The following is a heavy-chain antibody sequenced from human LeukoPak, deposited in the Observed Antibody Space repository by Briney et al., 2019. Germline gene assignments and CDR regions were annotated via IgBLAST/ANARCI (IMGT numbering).Heavy chain of an antibody. D-gene: IGHD5-12*01. J-gene: IGHJ4*02. Sequence: GGSLRLSCAPSGFTFMRYIMKGVRDAPEGGREGVSSISSSSSYIYYADSVKGRFTISRDSAKHPLYLKMNSLRAEDTAVYYCARGVATTGLGDYWGQGTLVTVSS. V-gene: IGHV3-21*01. CDR1: GFTFMRYI. CDR3: ARGVATTGLGDY. CDR2: ISSSSSYI.